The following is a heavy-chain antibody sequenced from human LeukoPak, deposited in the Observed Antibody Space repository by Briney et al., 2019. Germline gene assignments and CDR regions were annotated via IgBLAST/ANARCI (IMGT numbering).Heavy chain of an antibody. CDR2: ISGSGGST. CDR3: ASPSDDFWSGYYRD. CDR1: GIALSSYG. J-gene: IGHJ4*02. D-gene: IGHD3-3*01. V-gene: IGHV3-23*01. Sequence: GGSLRLSCAVSGIALSSYGMSWVRQAPGKGLEWVAGISGSGGSTNYADSVKGRFTISRDNRKNTLYLQMNSLRAEDTAVYYCASPSDDFWSGYYRDWGQGTLVTVSS.